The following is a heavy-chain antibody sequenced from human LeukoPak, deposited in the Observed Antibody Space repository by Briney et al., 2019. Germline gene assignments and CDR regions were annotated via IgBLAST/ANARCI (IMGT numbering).Heavy chain of an antibody. Sequence: GGSLRLSCAASGFTFSDYYMSWIRQAPGKGLEWVSYISSSGNTIYYADSVKGRFTISRDNAKNSLYLQMNSLRAEDTAVYYCARDNWNFVYYYYYGMDVWGQGTTVTVSS. CDR3: ARDNWNFVYYYYYGMDV. V-gene: IGHV3-11*01. D-gene: IGHD1-7*01. CDR1: GFTFSDYY. J-gene: IGHJ6*02. CDR2: ISSSGNTI.